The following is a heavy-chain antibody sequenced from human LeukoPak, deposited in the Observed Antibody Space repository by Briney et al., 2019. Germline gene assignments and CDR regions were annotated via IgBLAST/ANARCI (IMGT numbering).Heavy chain of an antibody. CDR2: MSYDGSNK. D-gene: IGHD2-2*02. J-gene: IGHJ4*02. Sequence: QPGGSLRLSCAASGFTFSSYAMHWVRQAPGKGLEWVAVMSYDGSNKYYADSVKGRFTISRDNSKNTLYLQMNSLRAEDTAVYYCARDRPSCYKCGYWGQGTLVTVSS. CDR1: GFTFSSYA. CDR3: ARDRPSCYKCGY. V-gene: IGHV3-30-3*01.